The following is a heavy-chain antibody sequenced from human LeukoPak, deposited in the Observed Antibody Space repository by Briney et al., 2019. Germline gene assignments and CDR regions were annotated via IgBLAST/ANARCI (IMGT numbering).Heavy chain of an antibody. CDR2: IYTSGST. CDR3: ARVRSSSWSIDAFDI. D-gene: IGHD6-13*01. J-gene: IGHJ3*02. CDR1: GGFISGSTYY. Sequence: SETLSLTCTVSGGFISGSTYYWGWIRQSPEKGLEWIGRIYTSGSTNYNPSLKSRVTMSVDTSKNQFSLKLSSVTAADTAVYYCARVRSSSWSIDAFDIWGQGTMVTVSS. V-gene: IGHV4-39*07.